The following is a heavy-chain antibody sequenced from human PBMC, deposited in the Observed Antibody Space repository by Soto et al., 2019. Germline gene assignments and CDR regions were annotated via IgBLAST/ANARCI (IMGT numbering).Heavy chain of an antibody. CDR2: ISYDGSNK. J-gene: IGHJ6*02. CDR3: AKVDDCAYGMDV. CDR1: GFTFSSYG. Sequence: QVQLVESGGGVVQPGRSLRLSCAASGFTFSSYGMHWVRQAPGKGLEWVAVISYDGSNKYYADSVKGRFTISRDNSKNTLYLQMNSLRAEDTAVYYCAKVDDCAYGMDVWGQGTTVTVSS. V-gene: IGHV3-30*18. D-gene: IGHD2-21*01.